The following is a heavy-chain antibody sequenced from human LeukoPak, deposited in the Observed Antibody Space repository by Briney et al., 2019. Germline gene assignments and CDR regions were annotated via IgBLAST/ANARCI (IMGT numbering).Heavy chain of an antibody. CDR1: GFTFSSYW. D-gene: IGHD3-10*01. J-gene: IGHJ4*02. CDR2: INSDGSST. V-gene: IGHV3-74*01. Sequence: GGSLRLSCAASGFTFSSYWMHWVRQAPGKGLVWVSRINSDGSSTSYADSVKGRFTISRDNAKNTLYLQMNSLRAEDTAVYYCAKDRELYGSGRSTFDYWGQGTLVTVSS. CDR3: AKDRELYGSGRSTFDY.